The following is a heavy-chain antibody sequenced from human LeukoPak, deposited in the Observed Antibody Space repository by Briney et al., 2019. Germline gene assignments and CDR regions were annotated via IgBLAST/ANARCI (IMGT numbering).Heavy chain of an antibody. D-gene: IGHD6-13*01. J-gene: IGHJ5*02. V-gene: IGHV4-59*01. CDR1: GGSFSGYY. CDR2: IYYSGST. Sequence: PSETLTLTCAVYGGSFSGYYWSWIRQPPGKGLEWIGYIYYSGSTNYNPSLKSRVTISVDTSKNQFSLKLSSVTAADTAVYYCARGIAAAGTPFDPWGQGTLVTVSS. CDR3: ARGIAAAGTPFDP.